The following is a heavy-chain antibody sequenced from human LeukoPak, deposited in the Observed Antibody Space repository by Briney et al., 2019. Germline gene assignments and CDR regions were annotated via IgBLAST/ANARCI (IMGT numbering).Heavy chain of an antibody. V-gene: IGHV1-69*01. D-gene: IGHD4-17*01. J-gene: IGHJ6*02. Sequence: SVKVSCKASGGTFSSYAISWVRQAPGQGLEWMGGIIPIFGTANYAQKFQGGVTITADESTSTAYMELSSLRSEDTAVYYCASSRYGDPGSYYYYGMDVWGQGTTVTVSS. CDR3: ASSRYGDPGSYYYYGMDV. CDR2: IIPIFGTA. CDR1: GGTFSSYA.